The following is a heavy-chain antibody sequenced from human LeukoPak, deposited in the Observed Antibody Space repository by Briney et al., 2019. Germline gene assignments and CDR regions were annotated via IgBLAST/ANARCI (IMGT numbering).Heavy chain of an antibody. CDR3: ARQQEAFDI. V-gene: IGHV3-30-3*01. J-gene: IGHJ3*02. CDR1: GFSFSSFY. CDR2: ISHDGGGE. Sequence: GGPLRLSCAASGFSFSSFYMHWVRQAPGKGLEWVAYISHDGGGEHYADSVKGRFTVSRDNSNNTVFLRMNSLRSEDTALYYCARQQEAFDIWGQGTMVTVSS.